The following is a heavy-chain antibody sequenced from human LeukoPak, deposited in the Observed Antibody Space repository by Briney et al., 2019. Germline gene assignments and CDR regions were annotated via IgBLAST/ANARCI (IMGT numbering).Heavy chain of an antibody. CDR2: ISSSSSYI. J-gene: IGHJ4*02. CDR1: GFTFSVYS. V-gene: IGHV3-21*04. D-gene: IGHD3-16*01. Sequence: GGSLRLSCAASGFTFSVYSMNWVRQAPGKGLEWVSSISSSSSYIYYADSVKGRFTISRDNAKNSLYLQMNILRAEDTAVYYCARGGGRHVEYWGQGNLVTVSS. CDR3: ARGGGRHVEY.